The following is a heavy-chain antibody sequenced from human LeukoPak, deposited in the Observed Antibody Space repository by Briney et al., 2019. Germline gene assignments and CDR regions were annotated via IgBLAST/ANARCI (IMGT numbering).Heavy chain of an antibody. CDR1: GFTVSNNY. CDR3: ANVRYFDWYYFDY. V-gene: IGHV3-53*01. D-gene: IGHD3-9*01. J-gene: IGHJ4*02. Sequence: GGSLRLSCAASGFTVSNNYMSWVRQAPGKGLEWVSVIYSGGSTYYADSVKGRFTISRDNSKTTLYLQMNSLRVDDTAVYYCANVRYFDWYYFDYWGQGTLVTVSP. CDR2: IYSGGST.